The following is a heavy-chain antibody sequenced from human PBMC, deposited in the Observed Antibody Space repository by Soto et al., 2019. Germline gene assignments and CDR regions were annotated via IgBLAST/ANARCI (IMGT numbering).Heavy chain of an antibody. CDR1: GGTFSSYA. CDR2: IIPIFGTA. CDR3: ARGANDYGDFDDAFDI. V-gene: IGHV1-69*13. Sequence: SVKVSCKASGGTFSSYAISWVRQAPGQGLEWMGGIIPIFGTANYAQKFQGRVTITADESTSTAYMELSSLRSEDAAVYYCARGANDYGDFDDAFDIWGQGTMVAVSS. J-gene: IGHJ3*02. D-gene: IGHD4-17*01.